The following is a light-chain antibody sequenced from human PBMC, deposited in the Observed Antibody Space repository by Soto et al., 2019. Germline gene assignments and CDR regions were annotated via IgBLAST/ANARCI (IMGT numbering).Light chain of an antibody. Sequence: QPVLTQPPSASASLGASVTLTCTLSSGYSNYKVDWYQQRPGKGPRFVMRVGTGGIVGSKGDGIPDRFSVLGSGLNRYLTINNIQEEDESDYYCGADHRGGSNFVYVFGTGTKVTVL. CDR2: VGTGGIVG. CDR1: SGYSNYK. CDR3: GADHRGGSNFVYV. J-gene: IGLJ1*01. V-gene: IGLV9-49*01.